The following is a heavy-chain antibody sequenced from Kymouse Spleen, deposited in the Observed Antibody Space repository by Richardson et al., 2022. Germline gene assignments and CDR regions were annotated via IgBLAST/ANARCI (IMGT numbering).Heavy chain of an antibody. CDR1: GFTFSSYS. Sequence: EVQLVESGGGLVKPGGSLRLSCAASGFTFSSYSMNWVRQAPGKGLEWVSSISSSSSYIYYADSVKGRFTISRDNAKNSLYLQMNSLRAEDTAVYYCARNYYGSGSHFDYWGQGTLVTVSS. V-gene: IGHV3-21*03. CDR2: ISSSSSYI. CDR3: ARNYYGSGSHFDY. J-gene: IGHJ4*02. D-gene: IGHD3-10*01.